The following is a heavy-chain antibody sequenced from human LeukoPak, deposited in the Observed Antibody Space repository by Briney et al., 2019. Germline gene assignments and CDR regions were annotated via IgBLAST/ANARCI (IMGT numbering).Heavy chain of an antibody. CDR2: IMKDGSIE. J-gene: IGHJ4*02. D-gene: IGHD3/OR15-3a*01. V-gene: IGHV3-7*01. Sequence: GGSLRLSCAASGFTFSRYWMTWVRQAPGKGLEWVADIMKDGSIEDYADSVEGRFTISRDNAKNLLFLQMNSLRAEDTAVYYRVRNLDYHALDSWGQGTPVTVSS. CDR3: VRNLDYHALDS. CDR1: GFTFSRYW.